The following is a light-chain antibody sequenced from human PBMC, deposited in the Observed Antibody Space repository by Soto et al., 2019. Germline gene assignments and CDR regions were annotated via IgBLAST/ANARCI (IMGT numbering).Light chain of an antibody. CDR3: QQRSDWPLA. CDR1: QSVSSS. V-gene: IGKV3-11*01. Sequence: EIVLTQSPATLSLSPGERATLSCRASQSVSSSLAWYQQKSGQAPRLLIYDTSNRATGVPARFSGSGFGTDFTLTISSLEPEDFAVYYCQQRSDWPLAFGQGTRLEIK. CDR2: DTS. J-gene: IGKJ5*01.